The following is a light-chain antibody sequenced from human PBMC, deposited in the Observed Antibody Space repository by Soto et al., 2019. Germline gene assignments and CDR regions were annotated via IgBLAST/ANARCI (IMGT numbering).Light chain of an antibody. CDR1: QGISTY. V-gene: IGKV1-27*01. CDR3: QKYNSAPLT. CDR2: AAS. J-gene: IGKJ4*01. Sequence: DIQMTQSPSSLSASVGDRVTITCRASQGISTYLAWYQQKPGKVPKLLICAASTLQSGVPSRFSGSGSGTDFKLTISSLQPEDVAAYYCQKYNSAPLTFGGGTKVEIK.